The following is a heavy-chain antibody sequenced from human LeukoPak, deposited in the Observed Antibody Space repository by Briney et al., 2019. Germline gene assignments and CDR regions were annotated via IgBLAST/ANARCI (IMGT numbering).Heavy chain of an antibody. CDR1: GYTFSGSY. V-gene: IGHV1-2*06. Sequence: ASVKVSCKASGYTFSGSYIHWVRQAPGQGLEWMGRINPNSGDTNYAQNFQGRVTMTKDTSITTAYMELSSLTSADTAVYFCARSAEHCNNGVCFTDYYMDVWGKGTTVTVSS. CDR3: ARSAEHCNNGVCFTDYYMDV. CDR2: INPNSGDT. J-gene: IGHJ6*03. D-gene: IGHD2-8*01.